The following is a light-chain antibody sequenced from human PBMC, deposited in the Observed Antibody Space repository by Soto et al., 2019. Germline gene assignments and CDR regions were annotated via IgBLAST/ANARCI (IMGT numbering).Light chain of an antibody. CDR1: QSLLHSNGYNY. CDR2: LGS. J-gene: IGKJ4*01. CDR3: MQALETPLT. V-gene: IGKV2-28*01. Sequence: DIVMTQSPLSLPVTPGEPASISCRSSQSLLHSNGYNYLDWYLQKPEQSPQLLIHLGSNRGSGVPDRLSGSGSGTDFTLKISRVEAEDVGVYYCMQALETPLTFGGGTKVEIK.